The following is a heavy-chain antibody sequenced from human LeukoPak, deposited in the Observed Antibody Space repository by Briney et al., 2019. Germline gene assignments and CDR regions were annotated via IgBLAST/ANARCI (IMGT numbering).Heavy chain of an antibody. CDR1: GFTFSSYA. CDR2: INHSGST. V-gene: IGHV4-34*01. D-gene: IGHD3-10*01. CDR3: ARRLHMVRGGYIDY. Sequence: PGGSLRLSCAASGFTFSSYAMSWVRQPPGKGLEWIGEINHSGSTNYNPSLKSRVTISVDTSKNQFSLKLSSVTAADTAVYYCARRLHMVRGGYIDYWGQGTLVTVSS. J-gene: IGHJ4*02.